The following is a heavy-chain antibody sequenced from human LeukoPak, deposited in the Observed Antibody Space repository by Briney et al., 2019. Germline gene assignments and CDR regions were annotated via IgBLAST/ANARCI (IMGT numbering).Heavy chain of an antibody. J-gene: IGHJ4*02. D-gene: IGHD4-17*01. CDR1: GFTFSSYG. V-gene: IGHV3-30*02. Sequence: QSGGSLRLSYAASGFTFSSYGMHWVRQAPGKGLEWVAFIRYDGSNKYYADSVKGRFTISRDNSKNTLYLQMNSLRAEDTAVYYCARDSLDDYGDYAIDYWGQGTLVTVSS. CDR2: IRYDGSNK. CDR3: ARDSLDDYGDYAIDY.